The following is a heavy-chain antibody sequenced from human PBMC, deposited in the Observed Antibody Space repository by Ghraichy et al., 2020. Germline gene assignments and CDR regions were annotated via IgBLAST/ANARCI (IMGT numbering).Heavy chain of an antibody. J-gene: IGHJ2*01. CDR1: GFTFSSYA. CDR3: AKDYAYSSSWYNWYFDL. Sequence: GGSLRLSCAASGFTFSSYAMSWVRQAPGKGLEWVSAISGSGGSTYYADSVKGRFTISRDNSKNTLYLQMNSLRAEDTAVYYCAKDYAYSSSWYNWYFDLWGPGTLVTVSS. V-gene: IGHV3-23*01. D-gene: IGHD6-13*01. CDR2: ISGSGGST.